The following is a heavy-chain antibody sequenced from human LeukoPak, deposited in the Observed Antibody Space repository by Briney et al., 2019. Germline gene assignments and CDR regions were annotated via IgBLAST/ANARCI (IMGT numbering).Heavy chain of an antibody. Sequence: SETLSLTCTVSGGSISSSIYYWGWIRQPPGKGLEWIGSIYYSGRTYHNPSLKSRVTISVDTSKNQFSLKVRSVTAADTAVYYCARRSWGIAAAGTSYYYMDVWGKGTTVTVSS. CDR1: GGSISSSIYY. CDR2: IYYSGRT. J-gene: IGHJ6*03. CDR3: ARRSWGIAAAGTSYYYMDV. V-gene: IGHV4-39*01. D-gene: IGHD6-13*01.